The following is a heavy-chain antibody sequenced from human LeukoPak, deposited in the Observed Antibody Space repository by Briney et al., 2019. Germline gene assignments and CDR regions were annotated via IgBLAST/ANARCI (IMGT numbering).Heavy chain of an antibody. D-gene: IGHD3-16*01. Sequence: ASVKVSCKASGYTFTTYDINXXRQAPGQGLXXXGLMNRNSGNTGYAQKFKGRVTMTRNTSITTAYMELSSLISEDTAVYYCASGKYYDRYAFDIWGQGTMVTVSS. J-gene: IGHJ3*02. V-gene: IGHV1-8*01. CDR3: ASGKYYDRYAFDI. CDR1: GYTFTTYD. CDR2: MNRNSGNT.